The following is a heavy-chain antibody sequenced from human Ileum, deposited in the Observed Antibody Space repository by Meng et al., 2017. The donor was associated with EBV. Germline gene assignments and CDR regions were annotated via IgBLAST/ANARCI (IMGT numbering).Heavy chain of an antibody. Sequence: PSLTSSPACLVVGCSYSSGSLNGSWNLHPPGKGLMWIWYIHYSGSTSYTPSLKSRVSLSIDTSRSQFSLRLSSVTAADTAVYYCARDTDLYYHDNSGFDFWGQGTLVTVSS. CDR1: GCSYSSGSLN. CDR3: ARDTDLYYHDNSGFDF. J-gene: IGHJ4*02. CDR2: IHYSGST. V-gene: IGHV4-30-4*01. D-gene: IGHD3-22*01.